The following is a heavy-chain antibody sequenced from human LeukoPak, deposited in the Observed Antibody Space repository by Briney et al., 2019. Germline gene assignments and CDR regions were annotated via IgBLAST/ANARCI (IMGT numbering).Heavy chain of an antibody. J-gene: IGHJ3*02. CDR2: ISSNGSST. Sequence: PGGSLRLSCAASGFTFSSYAMHWVRQAPGKGLEYVSAISSNGSSTYYVNSVKGRFTVSRDNSKNTLYLQMGSLRAEDMAVYYCARDGVRRYSFDIWGQGTMVTVSS. D-gene: IGHD3-9*01. CDR1: GFTFSSYA. V-gene: IGHV3-64*01. CDR3: ARDGVRRYSFDI.